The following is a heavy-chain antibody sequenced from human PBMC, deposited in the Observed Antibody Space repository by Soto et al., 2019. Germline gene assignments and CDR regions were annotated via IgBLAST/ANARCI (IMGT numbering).Heavy chain of an antibody. CDR1: GGTFSSYA. J-gene: IGHJ4*02. D-gene: IGHD2-21*01. CDR2: IIPIFGTA. V-gene: IGHV1-69*01. CDR3: AREGASGSHIGY. Sequence: QVQLVQSGAEVKKPGSSVKVSCKASGGTFSSYAISWVRQAPGQGLEWMGGIIPIFGTANYAQKSQGRVTITADESTSTAYMELSSLRSQDTAVYYCAREGASGSHIGYWGQGTLVTVSS.